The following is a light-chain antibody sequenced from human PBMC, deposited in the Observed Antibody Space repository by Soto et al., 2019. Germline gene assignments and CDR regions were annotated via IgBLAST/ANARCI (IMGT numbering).Light chain of an antibody. Sequence: EIVLTQSPGTLSLSPGERATLSCRASPSVSSSYLAGYQQKPGQAPRRLIYGASRRATGIPDRFSGSGSGTDFTLTISRLEPEDFAVYDCQQYGSSPLVTFGQGTRLEIK. CDR1: PSVSSSY. J-gene: IGKJ5*01. V-gene: IGKV3-20*01. CDR2: GAS. CDR3: QQYGSSPLVT.